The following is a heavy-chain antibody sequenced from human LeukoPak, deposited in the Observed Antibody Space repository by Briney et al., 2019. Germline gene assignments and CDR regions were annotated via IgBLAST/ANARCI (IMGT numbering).Heavy chain of an antibody. CDR3: TRSPGIAVANFDY. CDR2: IRSKAYGGTT. J-gene: IGHJ4*02. D-gene: IGHD6-19*01. CDR1: GFTFSDYA. V-gene: IGHV3-49*04. Sequence: PGRSLRLSCTASGFTFSDYAMSWVRQAPGKELEWVGFIRSKAYGGTTEYAASVKGRFTISRDDSKSIAYLQMNSLKTEDTAVYYCTRSPGIAVANFDYWGQGTLVTVSS.